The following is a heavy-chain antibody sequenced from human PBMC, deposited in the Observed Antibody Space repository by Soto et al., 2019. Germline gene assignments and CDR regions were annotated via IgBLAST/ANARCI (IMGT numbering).Heavy chain of an antibody. V-gene: IGHV4-34*01. D-gene: IGHD1-7*01. CDR2: IYRTGST. J-gene: IGHJ4*02. CDR3: ASRDPGTSVDY. Sequence: PSETLSLTCAVYGESFSGYYWSWIRQPPGQGLEWIGEIYRTGSTNYNPSLKSRVTISLDKSENQFSLKVTSLTAADTAVYYCASRDPGTSVDYWGQGTLVTVSS. CDR1: GESFSGYY.